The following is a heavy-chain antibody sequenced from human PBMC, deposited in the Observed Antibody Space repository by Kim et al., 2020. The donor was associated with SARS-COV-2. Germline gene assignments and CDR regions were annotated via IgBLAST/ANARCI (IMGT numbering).Heavy chain of an antibody. J-gene: IGHJ6*02. D-gene: IGHD3-3*01. CDR2: ISSSGTTI. CDR3: AREESFWSGYYSVYYYCMDF. CDR1: GFTFSDYY. Sequence: GGSLRLSCAASGFTFSDYYMSWIRQAPGKGLEWVSYISSSGTTIYYADSVKGRFTTARDNAKNSLYLQMNRLRAEDTAVYYCAREESFWSGYYSVYYYCMDFWGQGTTVTVSS. V-gene: IGHV3-11*01.